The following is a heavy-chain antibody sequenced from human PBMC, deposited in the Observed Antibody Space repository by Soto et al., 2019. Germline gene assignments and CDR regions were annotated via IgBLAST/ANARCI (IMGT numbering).Heavy chain of an antibody. J-gene: IGHJ5*02. Sequence: PSETLSLTCTVSGGSISSSSYYWGWIRQPPGKGLEWIGSIYYSGSTYYNPSLKSRVTISVDTSKNQFSLKLSSVTAADTAVYYCAIPNGMNWFDPCGQRPLDPVSS. D-gene: IGHD1-1*01. CDR1: GGSISSSSYY. CDR2: IYYSGST. CDR3: AIPNGMNWFDP. V-gene: IGHV4-39*01.